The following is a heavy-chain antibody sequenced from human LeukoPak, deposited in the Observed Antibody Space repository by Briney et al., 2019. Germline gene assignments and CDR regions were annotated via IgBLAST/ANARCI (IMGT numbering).Heavy chain of an antibody. Sequence: SETLSLTCTVSGGSISSHYWSWIRQPPGKALEWIGYIYYSGSTNYNPSLKSRVTISVDTSKNQFSLKLSSVTAADTAVYYCASDAYYGSGSYTSYYYYYYMDVWGKGTTVTVSS. J-gene: IGHJ6*03. CDR1: GGSISSHY. V-gene: IGHV4-59*11. D-gene: IGHD3-10*01. CDR2: IYYSGST. CDR3: ASDAYYGSGSYTSYYYYYYMDV.